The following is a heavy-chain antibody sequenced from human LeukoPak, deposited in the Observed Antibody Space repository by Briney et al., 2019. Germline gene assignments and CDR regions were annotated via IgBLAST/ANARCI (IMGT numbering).Heavy chain of an antibody. CDR1: GYSISSGYY. J-gene: IGHJ5*02. D-gene: IGHD3-10*01. Sequence: SETLSLTCTVSGYSISSGYYWGWIRQPPGKGLEWIGSIYHSGSTYYNPSLKGRVTISVDTSKNQFSLKLSSVTAADTAVYYCASGSYSGFDPWGQGTLVTVSS. CDR3: ASGSYSGFDP. V-gene: IGHV4-38-2*02. CDR2: IYHSGST.